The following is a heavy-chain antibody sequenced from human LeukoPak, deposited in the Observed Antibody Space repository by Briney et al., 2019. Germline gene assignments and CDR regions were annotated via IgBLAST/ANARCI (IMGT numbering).Heavy chain of an antibody. CDR3: AIFQGTYGDNENDY. Sequence: SVKVSCKASGGTFRSYAITRVRQAPGKGLEWMVGIIPMINTPKYAQKFQGRVSITADESTSTGYMEVSSLRSEDTAVYYCAIFQGTYGDNENDYWGQGTLVTVSS. J-gene: IGHJ4*02. CDR2: IIPMINTP. D-gene: IGHD4-17*01. V-gene: IGHV1-69*01. CDR1: GGTFRSYA.